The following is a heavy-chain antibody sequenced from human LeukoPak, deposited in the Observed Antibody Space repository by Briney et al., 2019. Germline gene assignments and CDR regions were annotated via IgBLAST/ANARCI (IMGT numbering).Heavy chain of an antibody. J-gene: IGHJ5*02. CDR1: GYTFTSYA. Sequence: GASVKVSCKASGYTFTSYAMNWVRQAPGQGLEWMGWINTNTGNPTYAQGFTGRFVFSLDTSVSTAYLQISSLKAEDTAVYYCARGKARQFINWFDPWGQGTPVTVSS. D-gene: IGHD6-6*01. V-gene: IGHV7-4-1*02. CDR2: INTNTGNP. CDR3: ARGKARQFINWFDP.